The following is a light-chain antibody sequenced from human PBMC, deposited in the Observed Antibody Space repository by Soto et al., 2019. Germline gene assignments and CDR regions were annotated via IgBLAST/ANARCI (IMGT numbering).Light chain of an antibody. Sequence: QAVVTQEPSLTVSPGGTVTLTCGSSTGAVTSGHYPYWFQQKPGQAPRTLIYDTSNKHSWTPARFSGSLLGGKAALTLSGAQPEDEAEYCCLLSYSVWVFGGGTKVTVL. CDR1: TGAVTSGHY. CDR2: DTS. CDR3: LLSYSVWV. V-gene: IGLV7-46*01. J-gene: IGLJ3*02.